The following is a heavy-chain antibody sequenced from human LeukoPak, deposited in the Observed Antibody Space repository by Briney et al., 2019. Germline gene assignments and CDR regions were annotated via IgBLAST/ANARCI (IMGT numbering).Heavy chain of an antibody. Sequence: PSETLSLTCTVSGGSISSGSYYWSWIRQPAGKGLEWIGRIYTSGSTNYNPSLKSRVTISVDTSKNQFSLKLRSVTAADTAVYYCARVTGYMIEDYFDYWGQGIWSPSPQ. CDR1: GGSISSGSYY. J-gene: IGHJ4*02. CDR2: IYTSGST. CDR3: ARVTGYMIEDYFDY. V-gene: IGHV4-61*02. D-gene: IGHD3-9*01.